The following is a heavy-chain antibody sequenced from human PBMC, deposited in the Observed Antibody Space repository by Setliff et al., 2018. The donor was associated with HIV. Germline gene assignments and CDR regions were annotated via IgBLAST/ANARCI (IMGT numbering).Heavy chain of an antibody. CDR2: ISPYNGDM. J-gene: IGHJ5*02. D-gene: IGHD3-3*01. CDR1: GYIFNAYA. CDR3: SRGRYNFWSGYRWFDP. V-gene: IGHV1-18*01. Sequence: ASVKVSCKTSGYIFNAYAITWVRQAPGQGLEWIGWISPYNGDMKYAQNFQGRLTVTIDASTTTAYMELSSLRPDDTAVYYCSRGRYNFWSGYRWFDPWGQGTLVTVSS.